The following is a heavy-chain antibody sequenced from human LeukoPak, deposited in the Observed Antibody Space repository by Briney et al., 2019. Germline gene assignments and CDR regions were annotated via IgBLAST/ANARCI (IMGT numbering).Heavy chain of an antibody. CDR1: GGSFSGYY. D-gene: IGHD2-2*01. Sequence: SETLSLTCAVYGGSFSGYYWSWIRQPPGKGLEWIGEINPSGSTNYNPSLKSRVTISVDTSKNQFSLKLSSVTAADTAVYYCASRRLLGYCSSTSCQTRYYYYYGMDVWGQGTTVTVSS. V-gene: IGHV4-34*01. J-gene: IGHJ6*02. CDR3: ASRRLLGYCSSTSCQTRYYYYYGMDV. CDR2: INPSGST.